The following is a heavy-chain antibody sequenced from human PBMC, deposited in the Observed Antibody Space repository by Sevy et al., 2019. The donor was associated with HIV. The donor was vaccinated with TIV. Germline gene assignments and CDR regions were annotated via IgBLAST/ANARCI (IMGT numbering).Heavy chain of an antibody. J-gene: IGHJ4*02. Sequence: GGSLRLSCAASGFTFDDHTMHWVRQPPGKGLEWGSLISWDGGSTYYADSVKSRFTISRDNSKNSLFLQMNSLGAEDTALYYCAKDMASEGGGAYYFDYWGQGTLVTVSS. CDR3: AKDMASEGGGAYYFDY. V-gene: IGHV3-43*01. CDR2: ISWDGGST. D-gene: IGHD3-16*01. CDR1: GFTFDDHT.